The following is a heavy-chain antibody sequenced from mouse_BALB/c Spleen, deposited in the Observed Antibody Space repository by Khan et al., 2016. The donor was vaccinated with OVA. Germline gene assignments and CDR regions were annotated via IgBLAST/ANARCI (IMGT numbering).Heavy chain of an antibody. CDR1: GYTFTNYG. V-gene: IGHV9-1*02. CDR3: ARGASYWYLDV. J-gene: IGHJ1*01. CDR2: INTYTGEP. Sequence: QIQLVQSGPELKKPGETVKISCKASGYTFTNYGMNWVKQAPGKGLKWMGWINTYTGEPTSTDDFKGRLAFSLETSASTAYLQINNLKNEDMATYFCARGASYWYLDVWGAGTTVTVSS.